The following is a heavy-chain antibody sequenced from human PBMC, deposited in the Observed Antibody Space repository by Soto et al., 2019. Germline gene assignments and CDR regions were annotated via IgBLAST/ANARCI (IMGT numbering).Heavy chain of an antibody. CDR1: GDTFTDYY. J-gene: IGHJ4*02. V-gene: IGHV1-46*01. CDR3: ARGGHVVVVTAALDF. Sequence: QVQLVQSGAEVKKPGTSVKVSCKASGDTFTDYYIHWVRQAPGQGLEWMGTVNPSGGHTTYAQHFLGKKTMTREPSNSTPYMELNSLTSEDTAVYYCARGGHVVVVTAALDFWGQGTLVTVSS. D-gene: IGHD2-21*02. CDR2: VNPSGGHT.